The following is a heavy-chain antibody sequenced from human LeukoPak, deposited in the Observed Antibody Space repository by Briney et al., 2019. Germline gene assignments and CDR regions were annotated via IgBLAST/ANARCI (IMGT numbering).Heavy chain of an antibody. D-gene: IGHD6-6*01. CDR2: ISAYNGNT. Sequence: GASVKVSCKASGYTFTSYGISWARQAPGQGLEWMGWISAYNGNTNYAQKLQGRVTMTTDTSTSTAYMELRSLRSDDTAVYYCAREDSSSPWDAFDIWGQGTMVTVSS. V-gene: IGHV1-18*01. CDR3: AREDSSSPWDAFDI. J-gene: IGHJ3*02. CDR1: GYTFTSYG.